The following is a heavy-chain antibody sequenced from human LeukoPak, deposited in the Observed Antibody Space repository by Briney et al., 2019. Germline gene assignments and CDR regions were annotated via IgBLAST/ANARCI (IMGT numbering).Heavy chain of an antibody. CDR1: GFTFSSYS. CDR3: AREEGGAGLYGFDI. D-gene: IGHD1-26*01. Sequence: GGSLRLSCAASGFTFSSYSMNGVRQAPGKGLEWVSSISSSSDYIYYADSLKGRFTTSRDNAKNSLYLQMNSLRAEDTAVYYCAREEGGAGLYGFDIWGQGTMVTVSS. V-gene: IGHV3-21*01. J-gene: IGHJ3*02. CDR2: ISSSSDYI.